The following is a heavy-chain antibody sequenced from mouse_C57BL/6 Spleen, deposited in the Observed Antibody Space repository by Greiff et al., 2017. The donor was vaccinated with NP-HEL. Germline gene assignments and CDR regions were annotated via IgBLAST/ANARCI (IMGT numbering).Heavy chain of an antibody. Sequence: QVQLQQSGAELVKPGASVKLSCKASGYTFTEYTIHWVKQRSGQGLEWIGWFYPGSGSIKYNEKFKDKATLTADKSSSTVYMELSRLTSEDSAVYFGARHEGPGYYGSSYWYFDVWGTGTTVTVSS. D-gene: IGHD1-1*01. CDR1: GYTFTEYT. CDR2: FYPGSGSI. V-gene: IGHV1-62-2*01. CDR3: ARHEGPGYYGSSYWYFDV. J-gene: IGHJ1*03.